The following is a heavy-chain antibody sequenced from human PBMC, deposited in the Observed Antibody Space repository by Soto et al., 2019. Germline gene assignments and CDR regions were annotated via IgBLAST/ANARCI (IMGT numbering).Heavy chain of an antibody. CDR2: IYYSGST. J-gene: IGHJ5*02. CDR3: ARSSKYSNLFPPALEWFDP. Sequence: PSETLSLTCTVSGGSISSYYWSWIRQPPGKGLEWIGYIYYSGSTNYNPSLKSRVTISVDTSKNQFSLKLSSVTAADTAVYYCARSSKYSNLFPPALEWFDPWGQGTLVTVSS. V-gene: IGHV4-59*08. CDR1: GGSISSYY. D-gene: IGHD4-4*01.